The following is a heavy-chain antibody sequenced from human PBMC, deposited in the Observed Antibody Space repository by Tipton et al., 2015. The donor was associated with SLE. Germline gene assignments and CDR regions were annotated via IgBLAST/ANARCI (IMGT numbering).Heavy chain of an antibody. CDR1: GDSITDYY. V-gene: IGHV4-59*12. Sequence: TLSLTCTVSGDSITDYYWTWIRQSPGKGQEWIGYIYYSGSTNYNPSLRSRVTMSADTSKNQFSLKLSSVTAADTAVYYCARRQSSSWSHFDYWGQGILVAVSS. J-gene: IGHJ4*02. CDR2: IYYSGST. CDR3: ARRQSSSWSHFDY. D-gene: IGHD2-2*01.